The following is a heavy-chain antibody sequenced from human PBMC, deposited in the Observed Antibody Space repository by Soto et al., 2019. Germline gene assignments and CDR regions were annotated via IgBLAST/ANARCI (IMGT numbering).Heavy chain of an antibody. CDR1: GYTFTGYY. J-gene: IGHJ6*02. Sequence: ASVKVSCKASGYTFTGYYMHWVRQAPGQGLEWMGWINPNSGGTNYAQKFQGWVTMTRDTSISTAYMELSRLRSDDTAVYYCARDGPVVVAATYYYYGMDVWGQGXTVTVYS. V-gene: IGHV1-2*04. CDR3: ARDGPVVVAATYYYYGMDV. D-gene: IGHD2-15*01. CDR2: INPNSGGT.